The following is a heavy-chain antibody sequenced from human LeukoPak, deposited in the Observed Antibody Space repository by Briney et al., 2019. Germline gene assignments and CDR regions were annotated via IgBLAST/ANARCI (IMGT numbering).Heavy chain of an antibody. CDR3: ARVVGIAAAGTPH. CDR2: ISSSSSYI. J-gene: IGHJ4*02. CDR1: GFTFSSYS. D-gene: IGHD6-13*01. V-gene: IGHV3-21*01. Sequence: GGSLRLSCAASGFTFSSYSMSWVRQAPGKGLEWVSSISSSSSYIYYADSVKGRFTISRDNAKNSLYLQMNSLRAEDTAVYYCARVVGIAAAGTPHWGQGTLVTVSS.